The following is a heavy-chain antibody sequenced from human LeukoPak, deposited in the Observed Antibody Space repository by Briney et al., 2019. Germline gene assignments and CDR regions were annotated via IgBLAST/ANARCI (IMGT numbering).Heavy chain of an antibody. D-gene: IGHD6-13*01. J-gene: IGHJ4*02. V-gene: IGHV4-39*01. CDR2: MSYGGNA. Sequence: GSLRLSCAASGFTFSSNGMSWVRQPPGKGLEWIGTMSYGGNAYYNPSHMSRVTMSVDTSKSQLSLNLRSVTAADTAVYYCVRAAAEPTGGHEDFDCWGQGTLVTVSS. CDR1: GFTFSSNG. CDR3: VRAAAEPTGGHEDFDC.